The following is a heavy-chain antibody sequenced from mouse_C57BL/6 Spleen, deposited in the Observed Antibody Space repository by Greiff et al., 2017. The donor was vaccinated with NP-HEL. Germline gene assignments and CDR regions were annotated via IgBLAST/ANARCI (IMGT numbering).Heavy chain of an antibody. CDR1: GYTFTSYW. Sequence: VQLQQPGAELVKPGASVKMSCKASGYTFTSYWITWVKQRPGQGLEWIGDIYPGSGSTNYNEKFKSKATLTVDTSSSTAYMQLSSLTSEDSAVYYCARRGITTVEGFAYWGQGTLVTVSA. CDR2: IYPGSGST. D-gene: IGHD1-1*01. CDR3: ARRGITTVEGFAY. V-gene: IGHV1-55*01. J-gene: IGHJ3*01.